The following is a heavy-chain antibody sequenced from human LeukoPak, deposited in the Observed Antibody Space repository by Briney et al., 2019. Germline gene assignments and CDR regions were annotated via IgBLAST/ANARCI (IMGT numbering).Heavy chain of an antibody. CDR2: IKSKTDGGTT. Sequence: PGGSLRLSCAASGFTFSNYAINWVRQAPGKGLGWVGRIKSKTDGGTTDYAAPVKGRFTISRDDSKNTLYLQMNSLKTEDTAVYYCTTGHLDIVVVPALNFDYWGQGTLVTVSS. CDR3: TTGHLDIVVVPALNFDY. V-gene: IGHV3-15*07. CDR1: GFTFSNYA. J-gene: IGHJ4*02. D-gene: IGHD2-2*03.